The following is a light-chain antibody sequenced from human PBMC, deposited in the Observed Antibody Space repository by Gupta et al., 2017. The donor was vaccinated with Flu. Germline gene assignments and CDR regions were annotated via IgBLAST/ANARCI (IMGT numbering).Light chain of an antibody. CDR2: DAS. Sequence: DIQMTQSPSSLSASVGDRVTITCQASQDINNYLNWYQQKPGKAPKLLIYDASNLETGVPSRFSGSESGTDFTFTISSLQPEDIATYYCQQYKKFPITFGQGTRLEIK. CDR1: QDINNY. CDR3: QQYKKFPIT. V-gene: IGKV1-33*01. J-gene: IGKJ5*01.